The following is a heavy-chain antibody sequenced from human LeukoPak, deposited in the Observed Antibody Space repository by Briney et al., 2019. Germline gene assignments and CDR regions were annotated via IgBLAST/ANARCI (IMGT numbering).Heavy chain of an antibody. CDR2: ISSSSSYI. J-gene: IGHJ4*02. Sequence: GGSLRLSCAASGFTFSSYSMNWVRQAPGKGLEWVSSISSSSSYIYYADSVKGRFTISRDNAKNSLYLQMNSLRAEDSALYYCARDYCSTTSCRFDYWGQGTLVTVSS. CDR1: GFTFSSYS. V-gene: IGHV3-21*01. CDR3: ARDYCSTTSCRFDY. D-gene: IGHD2-2*01.